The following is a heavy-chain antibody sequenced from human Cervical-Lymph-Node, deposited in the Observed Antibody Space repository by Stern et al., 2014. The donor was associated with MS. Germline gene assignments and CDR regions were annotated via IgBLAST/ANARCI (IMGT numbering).Heavy chain of an antibody. V-gene: IGHV1-18*01. Sequence: QMQLVQSGPEVKKPGASVQVSCKASGYIFSSYGINWVRQAPGQGIEWMGWVSTYNGNTNYAQKFQDRVTMTTDTSTNTAYMELRSLRSDDTAVYYCAREVYGDSRRFDSWGQGTLVTVSS. J-gene: IGHJ4*02. D-gene: IGHD4-17*01. CDR2: VSTYNGNT. CDR1: GYIFSSYG. CDR3: AREVYGDSRRFDS.